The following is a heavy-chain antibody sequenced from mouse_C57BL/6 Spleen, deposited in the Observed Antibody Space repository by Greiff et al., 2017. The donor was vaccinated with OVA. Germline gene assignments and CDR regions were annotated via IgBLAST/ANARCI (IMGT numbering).Heavy chain of an antibody. V-gene: IGHV1-50*01. CDR3: ARGRLYYGSSYYAMDY. CDR1: GYTFTSYW. J-gene: IGHJ4*01. D-gene: IGHD1-1*01. Sequence: QVQLQQPGAELVKPGASVKLSCNASGYTFTSYWMQWVKQRPGQGLEWIGKIDPSDSSTNYNQKFKGKATLTVDTSSSTAYMQLSSLTSEDSAVYYCARGRLYYGSSYYAMDYWGQGTSVTVSS. CDR2: IDPSDSST.